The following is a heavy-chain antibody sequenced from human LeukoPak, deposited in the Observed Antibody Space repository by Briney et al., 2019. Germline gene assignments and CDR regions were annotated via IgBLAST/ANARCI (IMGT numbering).Heavy chain of an antibody. Sequence: TSETLSLTCTVSGYSISSGYYWGWIRQPPGKGLEWIGSIYHSGSTNYNPSLKSRVTISVDTSKNQFSLKLSSVTAADTAVYYCARGFPHTALRAAAGIYDYYYYMDVWGKGTTVTVSS. CDR2: IYHSGST. CDR1: GYSISSGYY. CDR3: ARGFPHTALRAAAGIYDYYYYMDV. V-gene: IGHV4-38-2*02. J-gene: IGHJ6*03. D-gene: IGHD6-13*01.